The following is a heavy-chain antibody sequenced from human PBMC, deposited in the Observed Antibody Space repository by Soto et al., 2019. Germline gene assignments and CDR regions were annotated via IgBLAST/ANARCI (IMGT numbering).Heavy chain of an antibody. CDR3: ARGLVPRRALYDVWSGYFSPLDS. Sequence: QVQLVQSGAEVKKPGASVKVSCKASGYTFTSYDINWVRQATGQGLEWMGWMNPNRGNTGYAQKFQGRVTMSRNTSISTAYMELSSVTSDDTAVYYCARGLVPRRALYDVWSGYFSPLDSWGQGTLVTVPS. J-gene: IGHJ4*02. CDR1: GYTFTSYD. D-gene: IGHD3-3*01. CDR2: MNPNRGNT. V-gene: IGHV1-8*01.